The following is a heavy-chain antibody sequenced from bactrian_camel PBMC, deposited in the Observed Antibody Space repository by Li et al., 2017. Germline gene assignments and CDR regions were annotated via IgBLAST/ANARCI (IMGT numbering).Heavy chain of an antibody. CDR3: AVAIRKSCAVWGRDSLYDY. CDR2: ILSGS. CDR1: GFSIRTFR. V-gene: IGHV3S1*01. J-gene: IGHJ4*01. D-gene: IGHD2*01. Sequence: HVQLVESGGGLVQPGESLTLSCAASGFSIRTFRLSWFRQAPGKEREGVAGILSGSSVADSVKGRFTVSQDHAKRTVYLQMKDMKPEDSAMYYCAVAIRKSCAVWGRDSLYDYWGQGTQVTVS.